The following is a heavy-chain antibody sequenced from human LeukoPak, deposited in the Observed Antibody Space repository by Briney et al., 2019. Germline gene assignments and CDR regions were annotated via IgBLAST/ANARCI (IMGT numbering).Heavy chain of an antibody. D-gene: IGHD6-19*01. Sequence: PGRSLRLSCAASGFTFSSYAMHWVRQAPGKGLEGGAVISYDGSNKYYADSVKGRFTISRDNSKNTLYLQMKSLRAEDTSVYYCAREHLVEQWLVDYWGQGTLVTVSS. CDR2: ISYDGSNK. CDR3: AREHLVEQWLVDY. V-gene: IGHV3-30-3*01. CDR1: GFTFSSYA. J-gene: IGHJ4*02.